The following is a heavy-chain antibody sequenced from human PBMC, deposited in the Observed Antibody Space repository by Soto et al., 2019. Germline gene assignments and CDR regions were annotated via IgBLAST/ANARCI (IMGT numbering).Heavy chain of an antibody. J-gene: IGHJ4*02. V-gene: IGHV3-23*01. CDR1: GFTFSDYS. CDR2: LTRDGTS. Sequence: GGSLRLSCAASGFTFSDYSMSWVRQTPERGLEWVSSLTRDGTSHYADSVQGRFTVSRDNSKNTVSLQMHSLRAEDTALYYCTKRATTIPTPGNYFDSWGQGTLVTVSS. CDR3: TKRATTIPTPGNYFDS. D-gene: IGHD1-1*01.